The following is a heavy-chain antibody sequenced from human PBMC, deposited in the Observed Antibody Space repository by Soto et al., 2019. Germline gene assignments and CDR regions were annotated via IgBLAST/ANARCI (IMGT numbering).Heavy chain of an antibody. Sequence: HVQLVQSGAEVKKPGYSVKVSCKASGGTFSSYAISWVRQAPGQGLEWMGGIIPIFGTANYAQKFQGRVTITADESTSTSYMELISLRSEDTAVYYGARDGRTYSSSGHQNWFDPWGQGTLVTVSS. V-gene: IGHV1-69*01. CDR1: GGTFSSYA. CDR3: ARDGRTYSSSGHQNWFDP. D-gene: IGHD6-13*01. CDR2: IIPIFGTA. J-gene: IGHJ5*02.